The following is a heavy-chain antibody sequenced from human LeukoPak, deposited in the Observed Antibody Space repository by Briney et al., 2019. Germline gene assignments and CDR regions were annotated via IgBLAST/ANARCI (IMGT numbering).Heavy chain of an antibody. J-gene: IGHJ4*02. Sequence: PGGSLRLSCAASGFTFSSYAITWVRQAPGKGLEWVSAVSSNGAKTYYADSVKGRFTISRDNSKNTLYLQMNSLRAEDTAVYYCAKSTGYYYDSNDYYYAYWGQGTLVTVSS. V-gene: IGHV3-23*01. CDR1: GFTFSSYA. CDR2: VSSNGAKT. CDR3: AKSTGYYYDSNDYYYAY. D-gene: IGHD3-22*01.